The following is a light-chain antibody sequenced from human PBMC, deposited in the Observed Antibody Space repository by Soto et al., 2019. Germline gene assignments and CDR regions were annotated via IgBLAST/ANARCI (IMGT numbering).Light chain of an antibody. Sequence: QPVLTQSPSASASLGASVKLTCTLSSGHSSYAIAWHQQQPEKGPRYLMKLNSDGSHSKGDGIPDRFSGSSSGAERYLTISSLQSEDEADYYCQTWGTGIHPPPGVFGGGTKLTVL. CDR1: SGHSSYA. V-gene: IGLV4-69*01. CDR3: QTWGTGIHPPPGV. J-gene: IGLJ2*01. CDR2: LNSDGSH.